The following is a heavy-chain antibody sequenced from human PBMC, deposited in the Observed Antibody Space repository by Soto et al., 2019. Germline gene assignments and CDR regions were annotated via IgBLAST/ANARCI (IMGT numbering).Heavy chain of an antibody. Sequence: QIHLQESGSGLVKPSQTLSLTCAVSGCSISSGAYYWSWIRQPQGKGLEWIGYIFHNGGTYYNPSLESRITISLDRSKNQFSLKVSAVTAADTALYYCARLDGYNSFDFWGQGTLVTVSS. CDR3: ARLDGYNSFDF. V-gene: IGHV4-30-2*01. CDR2: IFHNGGT. D-gene: IGHD5-12*01. J-gene: IGHJ4*02. CDR1: GCSISSGAYY.